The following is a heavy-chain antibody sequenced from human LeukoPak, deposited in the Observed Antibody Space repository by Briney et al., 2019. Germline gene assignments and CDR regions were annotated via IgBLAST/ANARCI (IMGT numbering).Heavy chain of an antibody. CDR2: ISYDGSNK. D-gene: IGHD6-13*01. Sequence: PGGSLRLSCAASGFTFSSHAMHWVRQAPGKGLEWVAVISYDGSNKYYADSVRGRFTISRDNSKNTLYLQMISLRADDTAVYYCARDISSIAAAGWSYYYYYGMDVWGQGTTVTVSS. CDR1: GFTFSSHA. V-gene: IGHV3-30-3*01. CDR3: ARDISSIAAAGWSYYYYYGMDV. J-gene: IGHJ6*02.